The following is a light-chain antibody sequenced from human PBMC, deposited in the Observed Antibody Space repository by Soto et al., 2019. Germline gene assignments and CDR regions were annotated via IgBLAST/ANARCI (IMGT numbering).Light chain of an antibody. CDR1: SSDVGGYNY. Sequence: QSALTQPASVSGSPGQSVTISCTGTSSDVGGYNYVSWYQQHPGKAPKLMIYEVSKRPSGVPDRFSGSKSGNTASLTVSGLPADDEAYYYSSSDAGSNFLGFFGTAPQLTVL. CDR3: SSDAGSNFLGF. J-gene: IGLJ1*01. CDR2: EVS. V-gene: IGLV2-8*01.